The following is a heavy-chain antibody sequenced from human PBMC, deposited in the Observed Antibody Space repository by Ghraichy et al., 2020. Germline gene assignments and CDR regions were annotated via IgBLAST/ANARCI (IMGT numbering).Heavy chain of an antibody. V-gene: IGHV4-61*01. CDR2: IYYSGST. D-gene: IGHD6-19*01. J-gene: IGHJ4*02. CDR3: ARVGSSGWYNY. CDR1: GGSVSSGSYY. Sequence: SQTLSLTCTVSGGSVSSGSYYWSWIRQPPGKGLEWIGYIYYSGSTNYNPSLKSRVTISVDTSKNQFSLKLSSVTAADTAVYYCARVGSSGWYNYWGQGTLVTVSS.